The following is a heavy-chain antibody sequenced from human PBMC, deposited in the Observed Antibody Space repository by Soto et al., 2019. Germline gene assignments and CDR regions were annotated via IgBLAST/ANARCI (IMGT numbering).Heavy chain of an antibody. CDR1: GFTFSDYY. V-gene: IGHV3-11*05. Sequence: QVQLVECGGGLVKPGGSLRLSCAASGFTFSDYYMSWIRQAPGKGLEWVSYISSSSSYTNYADSVKGRFNISRDNAKNSLYLQMNSLRAEDTAVYYCARDHHRYSGYDYVDYWGQGTLVTVSS. D-gene: IGHD5-12*01. CDR3: ARDHHRYSGYDYVDY. CDR2: ISSSSSYT. J-gene: IGHJ4*02.